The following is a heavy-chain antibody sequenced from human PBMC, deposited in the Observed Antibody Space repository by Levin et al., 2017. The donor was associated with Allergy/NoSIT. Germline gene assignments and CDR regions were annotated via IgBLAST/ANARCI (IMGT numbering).Heavy chain of an antibody. Sequence: GESLKISCKGSGYTFSRNWIGWVRQKPGKRLEWMGIIYCGDSDTRYSPSFQGQVTISVDKSINTAYLQWSSLRASDTAMYYCARPYSDYVSNAFQFWGQGTMVTVSS. CDR1: GYTFSRNW. CDR2: IYCGDSDT. J-gene: IGHJ3*01. V-gene: IGHV5-51*01. CDR3: ARPYSDYVSNAFQF. D-gene: IGHD4-11*01.